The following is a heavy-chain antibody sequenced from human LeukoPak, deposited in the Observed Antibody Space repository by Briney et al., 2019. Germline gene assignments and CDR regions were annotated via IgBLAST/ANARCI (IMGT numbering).Heavy chain of an antibody. CDR2: IYSGGST. V-gene: IGHV3-66*02. CDR1: GFTVSNNY. D-gene: IGHD5-18*01. Sequence: GGSLRLSCAASGFTVSNNYMSWLRQAPGKGLEWVSVIYSGGSTYYADSVKGRFTISRDNSKNTLYLQMNSLRIEDTAVYYCTKDRSYGRSYFDYWGQGTLVTVSS. J-gene: IGHJ4*02. CDR3: TKDRSYGRSYFDY.